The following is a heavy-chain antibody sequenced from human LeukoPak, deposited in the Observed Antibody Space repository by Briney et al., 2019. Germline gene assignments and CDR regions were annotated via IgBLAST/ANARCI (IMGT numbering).Heavy chain of an antibody. CDR3: ARGGDFGDPESYYGMDV. CDR1: GGTFSTDA. Sequence: VASVTVSCTASGGTFSTDAISWVRQAPGQGLEWLGRIVPLLLIPDYAQNFQGRVTITADKSTLTAYMELNSLRFEDTAVYYCARGGDFGDPESYYGMDVWGQGTTVTVSS. D-gene: IGHD4-17*01. J-gene: IGHJ6*02. V-gene: IGHV1-69*04. CDR2: IVPLLLIP.